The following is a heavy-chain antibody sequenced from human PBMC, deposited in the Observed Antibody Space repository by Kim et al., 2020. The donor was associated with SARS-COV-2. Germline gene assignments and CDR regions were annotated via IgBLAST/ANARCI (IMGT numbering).Heavy chain of an antibody. D-gene: IGHD3-10*01. CDR2: IGSTGGT. CDR3: SAGTTYYWDY. CDR1: GFPFSRHA. V-gene: IGHV3-23*01. Sequence: GGSLRLSCAASGFPFSRHAMSWARQAAGKGLDWVSAIGSTGGTYYADSAKGRFTISRDNSKNTLYLQLNSLRAEDTAVYFCSAGTTYYWDYWGEGTLVTVSS. J-gene: IGHJ4*02.